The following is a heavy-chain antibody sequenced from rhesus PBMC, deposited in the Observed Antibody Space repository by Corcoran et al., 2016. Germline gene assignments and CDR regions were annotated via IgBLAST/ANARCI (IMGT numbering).Heavy chain of an antibody. J-gene: IGHJ4*01. CDR1: GFTFSDST. CDR3: EGMGRDFDY. D-gene: IGHD5-42*01. CDR2: IRSKSNNFET. Sequence: EVQLVESGGGLVQPGGSLRLSCAASGFTFSDSTIQWVRQASGKELEWVGRIRSKSNNFETAYAASVGGRFTISRDDSKNMAYLQVNSLKSEDTAVYYCEGMGRDFDYWGQGVLVTVSS. V-gene: IGHV3-118*01.